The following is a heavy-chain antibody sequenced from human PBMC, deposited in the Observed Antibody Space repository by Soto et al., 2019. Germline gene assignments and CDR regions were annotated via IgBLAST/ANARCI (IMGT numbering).Heavy chain of an antibody. D-gene: IGHD6-19*01. CDR2: MSHDGSNK. Sequence: GGSLRLSCAVSGFTFSSYGMHWVRQAPGKGLEWVAVMSHDGSNKYYADSVKGRFIISRDNSKNTLYLQMNTLRAEDTAVYYCAKDGSSGWYGNSYYFDYWGHGTLVTVSS. CDR1: GFTFSSYG. CDR3: AKDGSSGWYGNSYYFDY. V-gene: IGHV3-30*18. J-gene: IGHJ4*01.